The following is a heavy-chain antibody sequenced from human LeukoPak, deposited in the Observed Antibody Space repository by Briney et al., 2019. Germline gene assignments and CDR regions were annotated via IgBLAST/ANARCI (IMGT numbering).Heavy chain of an antibody. CDR2: ISSSSSYI. CDR3: ARDGRDGYNY. D-gene: IGHD5-24*01. J-gene: IGHJ4*02. CDR1: GFTFSSYS. V-gene: IGHV3-21*01. Sequence: GGSLRLSCAASGFTFSSYSMNWVRQAPGKGLEWVSSISSSSSYIYYADLVKGRFTISRDNAKNSLYLQMNSLRAEDTAVYYCARDGRDGYNYWGQGTLVTVSS.